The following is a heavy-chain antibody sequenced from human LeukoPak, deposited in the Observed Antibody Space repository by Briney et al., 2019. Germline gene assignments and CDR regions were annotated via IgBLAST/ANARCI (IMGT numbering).Heavy chain of an antibody. D-gene: IGHD3-22*01. J-gene: IGHJ4*02. CDR2: ISAYNGNT. CDR3: AAYYYDSSGDYYVGPWSHFDY. Sequence: ASVKVSCKASGYTFTSYGISWVRQAPGQGLEWMGWISAYNGNTNYAQKLQGRVTMTTDTSTSTAYMELSSLRAEDTAVYYCAAYYYDSSGDYYVGPWSHFDYWGQGTLVTVSS. V-gene: IGHV1-18*01. CDR1: GYTFTSYG.